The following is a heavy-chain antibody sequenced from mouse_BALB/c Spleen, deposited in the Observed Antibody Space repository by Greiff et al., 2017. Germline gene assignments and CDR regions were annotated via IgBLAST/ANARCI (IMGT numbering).Heavy chain of an antibody. D-gene: IGHD1-1*01. Sequence: EVQLVESGPSLVKPSQTLSLTCSVTGDSITSGYWNWIRKFPGNKLEYMGYISYSGSTYYNPSLKSRISITRDTSKNQYYLQLNSVTTEDTATYYCASRGSSPYYYAMDYWGQGTSVTVSS. CDR2: ISYSGST. CDR1: GDSITSGY. V-gene: IGHV3-8*02. J-gene: IGHJ4*01. CDR3: ASRGSSPYYYAMDY.